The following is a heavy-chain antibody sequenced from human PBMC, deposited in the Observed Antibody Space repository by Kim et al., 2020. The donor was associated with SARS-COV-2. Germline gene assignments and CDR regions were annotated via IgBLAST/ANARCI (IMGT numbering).Heavy chain of an antibody. Sequence: KPTLKSRVTRSVDTSKNQFALKLSSVTAADTAVYYCARDSYYGSGQPFDYWGQGTLVTVSS. D-gene: IGHD3-10*01. CDR3: ARDSYYGSGQPFDY. V-gene: IGHV4-34*01. J-gene: IGHJ4*02.